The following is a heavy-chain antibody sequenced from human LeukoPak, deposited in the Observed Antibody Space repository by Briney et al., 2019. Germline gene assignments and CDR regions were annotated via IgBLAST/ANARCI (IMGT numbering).Heavy chain of an antibody. Sequence: SETLSLTCAVSGGSFSGYYWSWIRQPPGKGLEWIGEINHSGSTNYNPSLKSRVTISVDTSKNQFSLKLSSVTAADTAVYYCARGVVFDPWGQGTLVTVSS. V-gene: IGHV4-34*01. D-gene: IGHD2-15*01. CDR3: ARGVVFDP. CDR1: GGSFSGYY. J-gene: IGHJ5*02. CDR2: INHSGST.